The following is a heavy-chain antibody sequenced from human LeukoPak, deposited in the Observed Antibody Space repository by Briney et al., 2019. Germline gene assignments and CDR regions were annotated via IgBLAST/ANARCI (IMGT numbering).Heavy chain of an antibody. CDR1: GFTFSTYF. CDR3: ARERQDTILHSGAFDI. V-gene: IGHV3-30-3*01. J-gene: IGHJ3*02. D-gene: IGHD2-21*01. CDR2: IASDGSHT. Sequence: GGSLRLSCAASGFTFSTYFMHWVRQAPGKGLEWVADIASDGSHTFYVDSVKGRFTISRDNSKNTLYLQMNGLRAEDTAVYFCARERQDTILHSGAFDIWGQGTMVTVSS.